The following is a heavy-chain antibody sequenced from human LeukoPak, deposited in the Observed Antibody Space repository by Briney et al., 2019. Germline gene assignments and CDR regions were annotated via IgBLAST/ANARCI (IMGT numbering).Heavy chain of an antibody. V-gene: IGHV3-7*01. CDR2: IKQDGSEK. J-gene: IGHJ4*02. D-gene: IGHD4-17*01. CDR1: GFTFSSYW. Sequence: GGSLRLSCAASGFTFSSYWMSWVSQAPGKGLEWVANIKQDGSEKYYVDSVKGRFTISRDNAKNSLSLQMNSLRAEDTAVYYCARYVYGDEFDYWGQGTLVTVSS. CDR3: ARYVYGDEFDY.